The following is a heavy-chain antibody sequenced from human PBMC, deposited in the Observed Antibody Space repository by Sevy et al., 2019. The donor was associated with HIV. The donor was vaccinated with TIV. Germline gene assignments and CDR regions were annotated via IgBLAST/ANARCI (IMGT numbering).Heavy chain of an antibody. D-gene: IGHD1-26*01. Sequence: GGSLRLSCAASGFSFSGYVMNWVRQAPGKGLEWVSSISGRDSSTYYADSVRDRFIISRDNSENTLYLQMNGLRAEDTSVYYCAKVALWGLLAAHDAFDVWGQGTMVTVSS. J-gene: IGHJ3*01. CDR1: GFSFSGYV. CDR2: ISGRDSST. V-gene: IGHV3-23*01. CDR3: AKVALWGLLAAHDAFDV.